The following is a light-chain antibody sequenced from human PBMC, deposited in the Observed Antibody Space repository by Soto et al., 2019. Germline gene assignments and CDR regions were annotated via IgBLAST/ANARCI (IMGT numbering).Light chain of an antibody. CDR3: QQYKNWPPIT. CDR2: GIS. J-gene: IGKJ5*01. V-gene: IGKV3-20*01. Sequence: EIVLTQSPGTLSLSPGERATLSCTSSQSVISSYLAWYQQKAGQAPRLLIYGISRRATGISDRFSGSGSGTEFTLTISSLESEDFAVYYCQQYKNWPPITFGQGTRLEIK. CDR1: QSVISSY.